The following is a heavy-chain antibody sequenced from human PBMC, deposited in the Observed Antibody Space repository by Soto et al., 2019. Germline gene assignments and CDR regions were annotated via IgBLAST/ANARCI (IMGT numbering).Heavy chain of an antibody. CDR1: GFTFSSNW. CDR3: ARGPGYYFDY. CDR2: IRQDGSEK. J-gene: IGHJ4*02. V-gene: IGHV3-7*02. Sequence: GGSLRLSCVGSGFTFSSNWMTWVRQAPGKGLEWVGNIRQDGSEKNYVDSVKGRFTISRDNSKNTLYLQMGSLRAEDMAVYYCARGPGYYFDYWGQGTLVTVSS.